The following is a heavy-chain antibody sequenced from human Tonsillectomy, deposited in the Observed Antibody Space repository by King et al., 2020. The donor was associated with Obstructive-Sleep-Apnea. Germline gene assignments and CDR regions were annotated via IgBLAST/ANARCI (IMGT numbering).Heavy chain of an antibody. D-gene: IGHD4-17*01. CDR2: IRNSEDIT. J-gene: IGHJ3*02. Sequence: VQLQESGGGLVQPGGSLRLSCTASGFTFINYAMSWVRQAPGKGLEWVSAIRNSEDITDYAYSVKGRFTISRDNSKNTLYLQMNSLRAEDTAIYYCAKDSYGDLPDVFDIWGQGTMVIVSS. V-gene: IGHV3-23*01. CDR3: AKDSYGDLPDVFDI. CDR1: GFTFINYA.